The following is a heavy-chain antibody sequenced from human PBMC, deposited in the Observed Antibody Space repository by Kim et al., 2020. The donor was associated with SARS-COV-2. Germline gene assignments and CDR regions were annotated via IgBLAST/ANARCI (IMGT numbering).Heavy chain of an antibody. CDR3: ARNPQWLVPYYFDY. Sequence: ASVKVSCKASGYTFTSYGISWVRQAPGQGLEWMGWISAYNGNTNYAQKLQGRVTMTTDTSTSTAYMELRSLRSDDTAVYYCARNPQWLVPYYFDYWGQGTLVTVSS. D-gene: IGHD6-19*01. J-gene: IGHJ4*02. V-gene: IGHV1-18*01. CDR1: GYTFTSYG. CDR2: ISAYNGNT.